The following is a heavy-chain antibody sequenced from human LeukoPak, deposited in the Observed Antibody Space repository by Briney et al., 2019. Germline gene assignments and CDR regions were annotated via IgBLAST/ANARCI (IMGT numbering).Heavy chain of an antibody. CDR3: ARSDYNDYRGLGF. J-gene: IGHJ4*02. V-gene: IGHV1-46*01. D-gene: IGHD4-11*01. CDR1: GYAFTSYH. Sequence: AASVKVSCKASGYAFTSYHIHWMRQAPGQGLGWMGIIIPSSGSTTYAQKSQGRVTMTRDTSTSTVYMELSSLTSDDTAVYFCARSDYNDYRGLGFWGQGTLVTVSS. CDR2: IIPSSGST.